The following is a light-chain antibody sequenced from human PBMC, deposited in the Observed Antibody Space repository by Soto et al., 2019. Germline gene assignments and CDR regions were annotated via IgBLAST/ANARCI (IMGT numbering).Light chain of an antibody. CDR2: DAS. CDR1: QSVSYH. J-gene: IGKJ1*01. CDR3: QQRNNWPPWT. V-gene: IGKV3-11*01. Sequence: EIVLTQSPATLSLSPGERATLSCRASQSVSYHLAWYQQKPGQAPRLLIYDASNRATGIPARFSGSGSGTDFALTISSLEPEDSAIYYGQQRNNWPPWTFGQGTKVEIK.